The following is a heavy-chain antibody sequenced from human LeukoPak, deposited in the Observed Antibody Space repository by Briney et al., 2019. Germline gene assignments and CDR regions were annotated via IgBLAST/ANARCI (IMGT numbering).Heavy chain of an antibody. CDR3: ARTYDFWSGYYQARYFDY. CDR2: INHSGST. J-gene: IGHJ4*02. D-gene: IGHD3-3*01. V-gene: IGHV4-34*01. CDR1: GGSISSYY. Sequence: PSETLSLTCTVSGGSISSYYWSWIRQPPGKGLEWIGEINHSGSTNYNPSLKSRVTISVDTSKNQFSLKLSSVTAADTAVYYCARTYDFWSGYYQARYFDYWGQGTLVTVSS.